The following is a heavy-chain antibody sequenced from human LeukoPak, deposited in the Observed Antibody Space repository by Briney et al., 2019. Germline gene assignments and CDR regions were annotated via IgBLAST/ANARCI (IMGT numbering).Heavy chain of an antibody. D-gene: IGHD5-12*01. CDR2: INPNSGGT. Sequence: ASVKVSCKASGYTFSNYYLHWVRQAPGQGLEWMGWINPNSGGTNYAQKFQGRVTMTRDTSISTAYMELSRLRSDDTAVYYCARVVGSGGYRYWGQGTLVTVSS. CDR3: ARVVGSGGYRY. V-gene: IGHV1-2*02. CDR1: GYTFSNYY. J-gene: IGHJ4*02.